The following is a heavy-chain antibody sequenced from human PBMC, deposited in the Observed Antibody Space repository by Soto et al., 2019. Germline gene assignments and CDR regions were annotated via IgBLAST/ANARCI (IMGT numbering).Heavy chain of an antibody. CDR2: IGADNGNT. J-gene: IGHJ4*02. Sequence: QVQLVQSGAEVKKPGASVKVSCKASGYTFNSYGFSWVLQAPGQGLEWMGGIGADNGNTNYAQKFQGRVTITTDTSTNTAYMELRSLRSDDAAVYYCARDGCSGASCQFDYWGQGTLVSVSS. D-gene: IGHD2-15*01. CDR3: ARDGCSGASCQFDY. V-gene: IGHV1-18*01. CDR1: GYTFNSYG.